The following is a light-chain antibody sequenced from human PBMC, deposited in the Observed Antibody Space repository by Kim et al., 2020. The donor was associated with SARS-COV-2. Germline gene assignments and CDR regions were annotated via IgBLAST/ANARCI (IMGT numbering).Light chain of an antibody. Sequence: GQSITISCPGTSSDVGAYNYVPWYQQHPGKAPKLMIYDVNKRPSGVSNRFSGSKSGNTASLTISGLQAEDEADYYCTSHTTSSTWVFGGGTQLTVL. CDR1: SSDVGAYNY. V-gene: IGLV2-14*04. CDR3: TSHTTSSTWV. J-gene: IGLJ3*02. CDR2: DVN.